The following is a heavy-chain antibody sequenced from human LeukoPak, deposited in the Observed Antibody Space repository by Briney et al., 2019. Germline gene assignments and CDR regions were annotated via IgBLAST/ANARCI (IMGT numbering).Heavy chain of an antibody. J-gene: IGHJ6*03. Sequence: PGGSLRLSCAASGFTFDDYGMSWVRQAPGKGLEWVSAISGSGGSTYYADSVKGRFTISRDNSKNTLYLQMNSLRAEDTAVYYCAKDGGDYVPYYYYYYMDVWGKGTTVTVSS. CDR2: ISGSGGST. CDR1: GFTFDDYG. D-gene: IGHD2-21*02. CDR3: AKDGGDYVPYYYYYYMDV. V-gene: IGHV3-23*01.